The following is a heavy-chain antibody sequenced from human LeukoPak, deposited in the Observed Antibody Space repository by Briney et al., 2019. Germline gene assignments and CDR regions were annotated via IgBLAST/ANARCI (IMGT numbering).Heavy chain of an antibody. CDR1: GGSISSYY. D-gene: IGHD2-2*02. J-gene: IGHJ4*02. Sequence: SETLSLTCTVSGGSISSYYWSWIRQPPGKGLEWIGYIYYSGSTNYNPSLKSRVTISVDTPKNQFSLKLSSVTAADTAVYYCAREERYCSSTSCYRGYYFDYWGQGTLVTVSS. CDR3: AREERYCSSTSCYRGYYFDY. CDR2: IYYSGST. V-gene: IGHV4-59*01.